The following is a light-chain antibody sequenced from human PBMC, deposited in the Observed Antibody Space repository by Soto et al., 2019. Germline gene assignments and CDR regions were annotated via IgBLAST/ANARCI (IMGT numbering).Light chain of an antibody. CDR1: QTISSW. V-gene: IGKV1-5*03. CDR2: KAS. J-gene: IGKJ1*01. CDR3: QRYNSYSEA. Sequence: DIQMTQSPSTLSGSVGDRVTITCRASQTISSWLAWYQQKPGKAPKLLIYKASTLKSGVPSRFSGSGSGTEFTLTISSLQPDDFATYYCQRYNSYSEAFGQGTKVEL.